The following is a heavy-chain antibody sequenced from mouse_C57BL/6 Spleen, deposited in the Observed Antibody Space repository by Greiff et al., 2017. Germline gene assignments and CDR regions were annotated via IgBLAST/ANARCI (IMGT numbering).Heavy chain of an antibody. V-gene: IGHV1-52*01. CDR1: GYTFTSYW. CDR2: IDPSDSET. J-gene: IGHJ2*01. CDR3: ARLDYGNSYYFDY. Sequence: QVQLQQSVAELVRPGSSVKLSCKASGYTFTSYWMHWVKQRPIQGLEWIGNIDPSDSETHYNQKFKDKATLTVDKSSSTAYMQLSSLTSEDSAVYYCARLDYGNSYYFDYWGQGTTLTVSS. D-gene: IGHD2-1*01.